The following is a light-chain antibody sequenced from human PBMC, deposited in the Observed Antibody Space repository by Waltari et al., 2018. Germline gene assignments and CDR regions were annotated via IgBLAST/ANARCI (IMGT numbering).Light chain of an antibody. Sequence: DIVMTQSPDSLSVSLGERATINCKSSLSILHSSENKNQLGWYQQQSGQSPKLLIYGASTRESVVPDRFSGSVSGTDFTLTISSLQTEDVAVYYCQQYYSTPFTFGPGTKVDIK. CDR3: QQYYSTPFT. CDR2: GAS. J-gene: IGKJ3*01. CDR1: LSILHSSENKNQ. V-gene: IGKV4-1*01.